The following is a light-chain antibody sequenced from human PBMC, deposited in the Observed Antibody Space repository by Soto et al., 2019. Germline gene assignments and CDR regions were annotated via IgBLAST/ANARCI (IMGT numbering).Light chain of an antibody. CDR2: EVS. J-gene: IGLJ2*01. CDR3: SSYSSSVTLLV. CDR1: SSDVGTYNY. Sequence: QSALTQPASVSGSPGQSITISCTGTSSDVGTYNYVSWYQQHPGKVPKLMIYEVSNRPSGVSNRFSGSKSGNTASLTISGLQAEDEADYYCSSYSSSVTLLVFGAGTKLTVL. V-gene: IGLV2-14*01.